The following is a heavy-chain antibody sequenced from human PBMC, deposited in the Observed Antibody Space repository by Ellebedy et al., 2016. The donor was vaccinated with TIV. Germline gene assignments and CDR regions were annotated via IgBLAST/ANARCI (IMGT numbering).Heavy chain of an antibody. V-gene: IGHV3-33*01. CDR3: ARGSYGGNSPPFDY. J-gene: IGHJ4*02. CDR1: GFTFSSYG. CDR2: IWYDGSNE. D-gene: IGHD4-23*01. Sequence: GESLKISCAASGFTFSSYGMHWVRQTPGKGLEWMAFIWYDGSNEDYADSAKGRFTISRDNSKDTLSLQMNSLRAEDTAIYYCARGSYGGNSPPFDYWGQGTQVTVSS.